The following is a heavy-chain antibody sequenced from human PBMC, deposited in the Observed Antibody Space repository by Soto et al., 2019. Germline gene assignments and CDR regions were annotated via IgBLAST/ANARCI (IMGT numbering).Heavy chain of an antibody. CDR1: GDSISRIDYY. Sequence: SETLSLTCSVSGDSISRIDYYWTWIRQHPEKGLEWIGDIYFRGNTYYSPSLESRLTISVDTSKNQFSLKLTSVTAADTAVYYCAKDSLPLFSGWSWMDYYGMDVWGQGTTVTVSS. D-gene: IGHD6-19*01. CDR2: IYFRGNT. J-gene: IGHJ6*02. V-gene: IGHV4-31*03. CDR3: AKDSLPLFSGWSWMDYYGMDV.